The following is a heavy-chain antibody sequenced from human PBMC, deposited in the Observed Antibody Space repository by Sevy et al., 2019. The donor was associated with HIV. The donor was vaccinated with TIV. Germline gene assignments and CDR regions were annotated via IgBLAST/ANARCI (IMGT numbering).Heavy chain of an antibody. J-gene: IGHJ4*02. Sequence: ASVKVSCEASGGTFTTSGISWVRHVPGQGLEWMGGIIPILGTTNYAQKFQGRVTITADESTSTAYMELSSLRSEDTAVYYCARGARDGWYYFDYWGPETLVTVSS. V-gene: IGHV1-69*13. CDR1: GGTFTTSG. CDR2: IIPILGTT. D-gene: IGHD6-19*01. CDR3: ARGARDGWYYFDY.